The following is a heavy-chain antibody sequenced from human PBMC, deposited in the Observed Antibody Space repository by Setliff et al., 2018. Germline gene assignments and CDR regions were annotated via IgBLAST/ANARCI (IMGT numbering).Heavy chain of an antibody. CDR3: FGAGACSY. Sequence: GGSLRLSCVTSGFTFSDHYLDWVRQAPGKGLEWISKISGDGRTIYQADSVRGRLTISRDNAKNSLSLQMNNLRSEDTAVYYCFGAGACSYWGQGTLVTVSS. V-gene: IGHV3-11*04. J-gene: IGHJ4*02. CDR1: GFTFSDHY. D-gene: IGHD3-10*01. CDR2: ISGDGRTI.